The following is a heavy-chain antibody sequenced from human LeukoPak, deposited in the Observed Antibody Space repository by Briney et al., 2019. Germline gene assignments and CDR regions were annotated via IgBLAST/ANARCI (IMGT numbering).Heavy chain of an antibody. CDR2: IVVGSGNT. J-gene: IGHJ4*02. CDR3: AADLSFYDSSGYSFDY. CDR1: GFTFTSSA. V-gene: IGHV1-58*02. Sequence: GASVKVSCKASGFTFTSSAMQWVRQARGQRLEWIGWIVVGSGNTNYAQKFQERVTITRDMSTSTAYMELSSLRSEDTAVYYCAADLSFYDSSGYSFDYWGQGTLSPSPQ. D-gene: IGHD3-22*01.